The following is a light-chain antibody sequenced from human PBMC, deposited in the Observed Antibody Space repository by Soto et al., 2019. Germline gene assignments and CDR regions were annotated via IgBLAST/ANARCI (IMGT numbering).Light chain of an antibody. CDR1: RSISSY. Sequence: DIQMTQYPSSLSASVGDRVTITCRASRSISSYLNWYQQKPGKAPKLLIYAASSLQSGVPSRFSGSGSGTDFTLTISSLQPEDFATYYCQQSYSTPRTFGQGTKVEIK. CDR2: AAS. CDR3: QQSYSTPRT. V-gene: IGKV1-39*01. J-gene: IGKJ1*01.